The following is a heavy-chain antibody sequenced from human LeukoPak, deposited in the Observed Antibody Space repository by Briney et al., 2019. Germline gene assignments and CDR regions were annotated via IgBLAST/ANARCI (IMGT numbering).Heavy chain of an antibody. V-gene: IGHV3-21*01. D-gene: IGHD6-13*01. CDR1: GFTFSSYS. CDR2: ISNSGSSI. CDR3: ARARIAAAGNFDY. J-gene: IGHJ4*02. Sequence: GGSLRLSCVASGFTFSSYSMNWVRQAPGKGLEWVSSISNSGSSIFYADSVKGRFTISRDNAKNSLYLQMNSLRAEDTAVYYCARARIAAAGNFDYWGQGTLVTVSS.